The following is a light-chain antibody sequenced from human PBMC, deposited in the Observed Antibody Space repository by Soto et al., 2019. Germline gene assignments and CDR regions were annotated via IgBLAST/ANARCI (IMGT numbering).Light chain of an antibody. CDR3: SSYTSSSTRV. CDR1: SSDVGSHNY. J-gene: IGLJ1*01. CDR2: DVS. V-gene: IGLV2-14*01. Sequence: QSALTQPASVSGSPGQSITISCTGTSSDVGSHNYVSWYQQHPGKAPKLMIYDVSNRPSGVSIRFSGSKSGNTASLTISGLQAEDEADYYCSSYTSSSTRVFGTGTKLTVL.